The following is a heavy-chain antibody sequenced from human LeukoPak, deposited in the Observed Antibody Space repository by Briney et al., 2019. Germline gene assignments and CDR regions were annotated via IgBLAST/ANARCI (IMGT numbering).Heavy chain of an antibody. Sequence: ASVKVSCKASGYPFTGYYMHWVRQAPGQGLEWMGWINPDSGGTNYAQKFQGRVTMTRDTSISTAYMELSSLRSDDTAVYSCARDLRGLGDYFDYWGQGTVDSVSS. CDR3: ARDLRGLGDYFDY. V-gene: IGHV1-2*02. CDR2: INPDSGGT. J-gene: IGHJ4*02. CDR1: GYPFTGYY. D-gene: IGHD1-26*01.